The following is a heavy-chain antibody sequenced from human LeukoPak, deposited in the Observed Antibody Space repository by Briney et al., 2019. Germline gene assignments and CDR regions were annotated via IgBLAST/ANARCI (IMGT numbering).Heavy chain of an antibody. V-gene: IGHV3-7*01. CDR2: IKQDGSEK. CDR1: GFTFSSYA. CDR3: AAFDM. Sequence: PGGSLRLSCAASGFTFSSYAMSWVRQAPGKGLEWVANIKQDGSEKYYVDSVKGRFTISRDNAKNSLYLQMSSLRAEDTAVYYCAAFDMWGQGTMVTVSS. J-gene: IGHJ3*02.